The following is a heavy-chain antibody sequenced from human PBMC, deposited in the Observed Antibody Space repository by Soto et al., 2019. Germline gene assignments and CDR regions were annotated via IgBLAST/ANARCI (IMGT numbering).Heavy chain of an antibody. J-gene: IGHJ4*02. CDR3: GRGLRLCSDGNFYSGSYDFDY. CDR2: TYYSGST. D-gene: IGHD2-15*01. Sequence: PSGSPSLTSRVSWGSICGGDYDLSCISQTTGKGLVCIGDTYYSGSTDYNPSNKSRVTLSVDTSTNQFSLKLSSVTAADTAVYYCGRGLRLCSDGNFYSGSYDFDYWGQGTQVTVS. V-gene: IGHV4-30-4*01. CDR1: WGSICGGDYD.